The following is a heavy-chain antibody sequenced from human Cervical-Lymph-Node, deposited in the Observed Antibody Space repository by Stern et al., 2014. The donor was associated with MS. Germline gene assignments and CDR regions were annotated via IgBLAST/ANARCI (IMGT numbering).Heavy chain of an antibody. CDR3: ARRRLYSGVGFGY. CDR2: IIPIFGSS. V-gene: IGHV1-69*01. J-gene: IGHJ4*02. D-gene: IGHD2-15*01. Sequence: QVQLVQSGAEVKQPGSSVKVSCKASGGTFSSYAISWVRQAPGQGLEWMGGIIPIFGSSNDAQKFQGRVTITADESTSTAYMELSSLRSEDPAVYYCARRRLYSGVGFGYWGQGTLVTVSS. CDR1: GGTFSSYA.